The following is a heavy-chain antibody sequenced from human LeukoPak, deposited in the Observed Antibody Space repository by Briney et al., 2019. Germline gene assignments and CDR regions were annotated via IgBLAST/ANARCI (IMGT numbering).Heavy chain of an antibody. J-gene: IGHJ6*03. Sequence: ASVKVSCKAFGNTFTDYYMHWVRQAPGQGLEWTGWINPNNGGTNYAQKFQGRVTMTRDTSISTVYMELSRPRSDDTAVYYCARTIFALRDYYYYMDVWGKGTTVIVSS. CDR1: GNTFTDYY. CDR3: ARTIFALRDYYYYMDV. V-gene: IGHV1-2*02. CDR2: INPNNGGT. D-gene: IGHD5-24*01.